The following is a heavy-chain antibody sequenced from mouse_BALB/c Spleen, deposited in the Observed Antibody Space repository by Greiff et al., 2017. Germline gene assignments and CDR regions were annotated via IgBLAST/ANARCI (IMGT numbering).Heavy chain of an antibody. CDR3: ARGGARATSSYAMDY. Sequence: QVQLQQSGPELVKPGASVRISCKASGYTFTSYYIHWVKQRPGQGLEWIGWIYPGNVNTKYNEKFKGKATLTADKSSSTAYMQLSSLTSEDSAVYFCARGGARATSSYAMDYWGQGTSVTVSS. D-gene: IGHD3-1*01. V-gene: IGHV1S56*01. CDR1: GYTFTSYY. CDR2: IYPGNVNT. J-gene: IGHJ4*01.